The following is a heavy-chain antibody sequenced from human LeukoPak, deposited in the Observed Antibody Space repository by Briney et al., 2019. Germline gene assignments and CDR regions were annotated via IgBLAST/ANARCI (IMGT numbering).Heavy chain of an antibody. V-gene: IGHV3-21*01. Sequence: GGSLRLSCAASGFTFSSYSMNWVRQAPGKGLEWVASISSSSSYIYYADSVKGRFTISRDNAKNSLYLQMNSLRAEDTAVYYCARGMGYCSSTSCSPGYYYYYMDVWGKGTTVTVSS. J-gene: IGHJ6*03. CDR2: ISSSSSYI. CDR3: ARGMGYCSSTSCSPGYYYYYMDV. CDR1: GFTFSSYS. D-gene: IGHD2-2*01.